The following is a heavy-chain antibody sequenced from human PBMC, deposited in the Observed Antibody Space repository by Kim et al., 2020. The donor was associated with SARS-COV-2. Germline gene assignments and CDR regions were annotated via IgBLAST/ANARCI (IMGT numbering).Heavy chain of an antibody. Sequence: KYYADSVTGRFTISRDNSKNTLYLQMNSLRAEDTAVYYCARDRIAVAVFDYWGQGTLVTLSS. CDR3: ARDRIAVAVFDY. J-gene: IGHJ4*02. D-gene: IGHD6-19*01. V-gene: IGHV3-30*01. CDR2: K.